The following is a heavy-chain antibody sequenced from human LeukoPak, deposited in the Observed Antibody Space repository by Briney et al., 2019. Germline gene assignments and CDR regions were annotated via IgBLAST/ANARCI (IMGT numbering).Heavy chain of an antibody. Sequence: GGSLRLSCAASGFTFITYAMYWVRQAPGKGLEWVAVISDDGTDKFCADSVKGRFTISRDNSKSRLYLHMDSLTAEDTAVYFCARLSSVLGDSSVASFFDYWGPGTLLTVSS. CDR1: GFTFITYA. CDR3: ARLSSVLGDSSVASFFDY. CDR2: ISDDGTDK. D-gene: IGHD3-16*01. V-gene: IGHV3-30*04. J-gene: IGHJ4*02.